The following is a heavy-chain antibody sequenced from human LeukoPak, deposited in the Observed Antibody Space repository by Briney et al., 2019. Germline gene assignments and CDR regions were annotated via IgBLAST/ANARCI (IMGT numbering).Heavy chain of an antibody. Sequence: GGSLRLSCLASEFAFSYYATHWVRQAPGKGLECVSSISNNGGATYHADSVKGRFTISRDNSRNTLYLQMSSLRPEDTAVYYCVKAGVTTISKGWFDPWGQGTLVTVSS. CDR2: ISNNGGAT. CDR1: EFAFSYYA. CDR3: VKAGVTTISKGWFDP. V-gene: IGHV3-64D*06. D-gene: IGHD4-11*01. J-gene: IGHJ5*02.